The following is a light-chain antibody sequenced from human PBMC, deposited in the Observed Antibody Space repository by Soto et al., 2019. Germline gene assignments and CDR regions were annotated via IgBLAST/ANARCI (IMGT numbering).Light chain of an antibody. CDR1: QTISNW. CDR3: QQYNNYATWT. V-gene: IGKV1-5*03. Sequence: IQMTQSPSTLSASVGDRVTITCRASQTISNWLAWYQQKPGKAPKLLIYKASSLESGVPLRFSGSGSGTEFTLTISSLQPDDFATYYCQQYNNYATWTFGQGTKVDIK. J-gene: IGKJ1*01. CDR2: KAS.